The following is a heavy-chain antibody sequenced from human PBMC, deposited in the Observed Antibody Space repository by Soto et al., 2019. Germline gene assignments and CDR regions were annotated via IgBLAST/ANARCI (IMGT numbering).Heavy chain of an antibody. CDR2: INHSGST. CDR1: GGSFSGYY. CDR3: ARGFRGDYVWGSYRYYLY. D-gene: IGHD3-16*02. V-gene: IGHV4-34*01. J-gene: IGHJ4*02. Sequence: SETLSLTCGVYGGSFSGYYWSWIRQPPGKGLEWIGEINHSGSTNYNPSLKSRVTISVDTSKNQFSLKLSSVTAADTAVYYCARGFRGDYVWGSYRYYLYWGQGTLVTVSS.